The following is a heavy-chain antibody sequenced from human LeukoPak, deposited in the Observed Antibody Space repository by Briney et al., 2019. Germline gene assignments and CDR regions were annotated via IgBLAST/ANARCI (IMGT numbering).Heavy chain of an antibody. CDR3: AREGSMTSRPFVSIDY. J-gene: IGHJ4*02. CDR2: IHTSGST. Sequence: SETLSLTCTVSGGSISTYYWSWIRQPAGKGLEWIGRIHTSGSTDYNPSLKSRVTTSVDTSKKQFSLRLSSVTAADTAMYYCAREGSMTSRPFVSIDYWGQGTLVTVSS. V-gene: IGHV4-4*07. D-gene: IGHD6-6*01. CDR1: GGSISTYY.